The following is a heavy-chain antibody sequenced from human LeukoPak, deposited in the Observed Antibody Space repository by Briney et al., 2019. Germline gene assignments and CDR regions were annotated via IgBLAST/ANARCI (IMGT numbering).Heavy chain of an antibody. Sequence: GGSLRLSCAVSRFTLSLYGIHWVRQAPGKGLEGVAFISHDGGEINYVDSVEGRFTVSRDNSNNTVFLQMKSLRVEDTDVYYCAREPSSSWYLRFREHWGQGTLVTVSS. J-gene: IGHJ4*02. CDR1: RFTLSLYG. D-gene: IGHD3-22*01. V-gene: IGHV3-30*03. CDR2: ISHDGGEI. CDR3: AREPSSSWYLRFREH.